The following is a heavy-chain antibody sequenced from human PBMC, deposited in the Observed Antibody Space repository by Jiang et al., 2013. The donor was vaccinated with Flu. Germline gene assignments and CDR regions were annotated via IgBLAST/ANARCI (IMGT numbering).Heavy chain of an antibody. CDR3: VRDDARRSEPHGDY. D-gene: IGHD1-14*01. CDR2: ISAYNGNT. V-gene: IGHV1-18*04. CDR1: VTPLPSYG. J-gene: IGHJ4*02. Sequence: GAEVKKPGAVSEGLLQGLLVTPLPSYGISWVRQAPGQGLEWMGWISAYNGNTNYAQKLQGRVTMTTDTSTSTAYMELRSLRSDDTAVYYCVRDDARRSEPHGDYWGQGTLVTVSS.